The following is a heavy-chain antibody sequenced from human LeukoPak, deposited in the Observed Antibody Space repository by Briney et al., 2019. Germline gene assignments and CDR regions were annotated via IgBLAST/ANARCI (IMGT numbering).Heavy chain of an antibody. D-gene: IGHD3-16*01. CDR1: GGSISSHY. CDR2: IYYSGST. V-gene: IGHV4-59*11. J-gene: IGHJ6*02. CDR3: ARDGGGSGMISCMDV. Sequence: SETLSLTCTVSGGSISSHYWSWIRQPPGKGLEWIGYIYYSGSTNYNPSLKSRVTISVDTSKNQFSLKLSSVTAADTAVYYCARDGGGSGMISCMDVWGQGTTVTVSS.